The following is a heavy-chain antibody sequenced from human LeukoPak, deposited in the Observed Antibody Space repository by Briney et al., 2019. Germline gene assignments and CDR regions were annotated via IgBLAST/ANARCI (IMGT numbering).Heavy chain of an antibody. J-gene: IGHJ6*02. CDR1: GFAISYSE. CDR2: ISTTGSAI. CDR3: ARVRMSIMDV. V-gene: IGHV3-48*03. Sequence: GGSLRLSCVTSGFAISYSEMTWVRQAPGKGLEWVSYISTTGSAIYYADSLKGRFTISRDNAKNSVYLQMNSLRAEDTGIYYCARVRMSIMDVWGQGTTVTVSS. D-gene: IGHD6-6*01.